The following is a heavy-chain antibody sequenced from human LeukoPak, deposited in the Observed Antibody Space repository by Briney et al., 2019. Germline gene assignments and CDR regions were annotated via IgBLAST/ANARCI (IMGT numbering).Heavy chain of an antibody. CDR1: GYTFTDYY. V-gene: IGHV1-69-2*01. Sequence: ATVKISCKVSGYTFTDYYMNWVQQAPGKGLEWMGLVDPEDGETIYSEKFQGRVTITADTSTDTAYMELSSLRSEDTAVYYCATDLKGIVVVPAAKEGWTDWGQGTLVTVSS. J-gene: IGHJ4*02. CDR3: ATDLKGIVVVPAAKEGWTD. CDR2: VDPEDGET. D-gene: IGHD2-2*01.